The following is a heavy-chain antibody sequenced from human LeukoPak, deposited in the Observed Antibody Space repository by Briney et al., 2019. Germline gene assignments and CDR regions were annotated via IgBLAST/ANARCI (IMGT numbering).Heavy chain of an antibody. J-gene: IGHJ4*02. Sequence: SETLSLTCTVSGGSISSYYWSWIRQPPGKGLEWIGYIYYSGSTYYNPSLKSRVTISVDTSKNQFSLKLSSVTAADTAVYYCARGTKWEPIDYWGQGTLVTVSS. CDR2: IYYSGST. D-gene: IGHD1-26*01. CDR3: ARGTKWEPIDY. CDR1: GGSISSYY. V-gene: IGHV4-59*12.